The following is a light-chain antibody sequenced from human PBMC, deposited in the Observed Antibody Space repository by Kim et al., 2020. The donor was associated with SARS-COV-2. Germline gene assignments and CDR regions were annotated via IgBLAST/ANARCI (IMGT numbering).Light chain of an antibody. CDR3: HSYDSRLSEWV. CDR1: NTNLGAGYD. CDR2: ANN. Sequence: VTIACCGSNTNLGAGYDVHWYQQLPGAAPKLLMYANNNRPSGVPDRFSGSKSGTSASLAITGVQAADEAAYYCHSYDSRLSEWVFGGGTQLTVL. J-gene: IGLJ3*02. V-gene: IGLV1-40*01.